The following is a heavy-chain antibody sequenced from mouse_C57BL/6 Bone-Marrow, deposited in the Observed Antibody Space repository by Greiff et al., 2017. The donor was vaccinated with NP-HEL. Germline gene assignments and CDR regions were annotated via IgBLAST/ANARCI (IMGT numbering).Heavy chain of an antibody. J-gene: IGHJ1*03. D-gene: IGHD1-1*01. Sequence: VKLMESGAELVRPGTSVKVSCKASGYAFTNYLIEWVKQRPGQGLEWIGVINPGSGGTNYNEKFKGKATLTADKSSSTAYMQLSSLTSEDSAVYFCARGYYGSSYPYWYFDVWGTGTTVTVSS. CDR3: ARGYYGSSYPYWYFDV. CDR1: GYAFTNYL. V-gene: IGHV1-54*01. CDR2: INPGSGGT.